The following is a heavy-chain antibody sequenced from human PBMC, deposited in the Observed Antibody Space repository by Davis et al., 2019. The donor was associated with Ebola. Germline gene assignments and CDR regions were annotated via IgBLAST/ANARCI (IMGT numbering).Heavy chain of an antibody. CDR1: GFTFNNYA. Sequence: GGSLRLSCAASGFTFNNYAMHWVRQAPGKGLEWVSGISWNSIGIGYADSVKGRFTISRDNANHSLYLQMNSLRSEDTATYFCARDFDGGNYYFDYWGPGTPVTVSS. CDR2: ISWNSIGI. V-gene: IGHV3-9*01. J-gene: IGHJ4*02. CDR3: ARDFDGGNYYFDY. D-gene: IGHD3-16*01.